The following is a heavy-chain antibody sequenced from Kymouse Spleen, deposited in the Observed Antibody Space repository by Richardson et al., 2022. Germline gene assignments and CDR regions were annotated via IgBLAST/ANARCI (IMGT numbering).Heavy chain of an antibody. Sequence: EVQLVESGGGLVKPGGSLRLSCAASGFTFSSYSMNWVRQAPGKGLEWVSSISSSSSYIYYADSVKGRFTISRDNAKNSLYLQMNSLRAEDTAVYYCARDGEQWRPDAFDIWGQGTMVTVSS. CDR1: GFTFSSYS. CDR3: ARDGEQWRPDAFDI. CDR2: ISSSSSYI. D-gene: IGHD6-19*01. J-gene: IGHJ3*02. V-gene: IGHV3-21*03.